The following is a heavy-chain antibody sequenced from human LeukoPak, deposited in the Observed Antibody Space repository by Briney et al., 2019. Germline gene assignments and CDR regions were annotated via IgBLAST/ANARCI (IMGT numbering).Heavy chain of an antibody. V-gene: IGHV4-59*01. D-gene: IGHD4-23*01. CDR1: GGSLSSYY. J-gene: IGHJ5*02. Sequence: SETLSLTCTVSGGSLSSYYWSWLRQPPGKGLEWIGYIYYSGSTNYNPSLKSRVTISVDTSKNQFSLKLSSVTAADTAVYYCARAPSYGGGGDWFDPWGQGTLVTVSS. CDR2: IYYSGST. CDR3: ARAPSYGGGGDWFDP.